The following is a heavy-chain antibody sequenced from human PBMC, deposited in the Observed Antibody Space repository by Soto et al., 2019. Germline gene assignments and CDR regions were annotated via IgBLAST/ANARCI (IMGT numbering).Heavy chain of an antibody. CDR1: GFIFSSYP. Sequence: EVQLGESGGGLVKPGGSLRLSCAASGFIFSSYPMNWVHQAPGQGLEWVSSISASSAYIYYADSLKGRFTISRDNAYNSLYLQMNSLRAADTAVYYCARGWLRQPLRYWGQGTLVTVSS. CDR3: ARGWLRQPLRY. V-gene: IGHV3-21*01. D-gene: IGHD5-12*01. J-gene: IGHJ4*02. CDR2: ISASSAYI.